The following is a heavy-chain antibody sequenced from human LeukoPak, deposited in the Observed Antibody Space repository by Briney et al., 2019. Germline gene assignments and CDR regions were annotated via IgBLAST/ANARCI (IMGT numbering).Heavy chain of an antibody. CDR2: ISAYNGNT. J-gene: IGHJ5*02. Sequence: ASVKVSCKASGYTFTSSGISWVRQAPGQALEWMGWISAYNGNTNYAQKLQGRVTMTTDTSTSTAYMELRSLRSDDTAVYYCARSLVVIRSDSSGYYPLGDRWFDPWGQGTLVTVSS. CDR1: GYTFTSSG. V-gene: IGHV1-18*01. CDR3: ARSLVVIRSDSSGYYPLGDRWFDP. D-gene: IGHD3-22*01.